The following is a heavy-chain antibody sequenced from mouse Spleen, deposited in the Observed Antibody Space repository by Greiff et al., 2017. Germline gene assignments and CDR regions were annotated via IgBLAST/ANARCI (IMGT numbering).Heavy chain of an antibody. D-gene: IGHD1-3*01. CDR3: TRHHNFYAMDY. CDR2: IDPETGGT. CDR1: GYTFTDYE. Sequence: QVQLQQSGAELVRPGASVTLSCKASGYTFTDYEMHWVKQTPVHGLEWIGAIDPETGGTAYNQKFKGKAILTADKSSSTAYMELRSLTSEDSAVYYCTRHHNFYAMDYWGQGTSVTVSS. V-gene: IGHV1-15*01. J-gene: IGHJ4*01.